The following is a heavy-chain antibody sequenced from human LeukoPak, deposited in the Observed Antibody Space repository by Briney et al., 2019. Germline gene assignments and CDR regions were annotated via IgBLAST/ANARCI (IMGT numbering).Heavy chain of an antibody. D-gene: IGHD3-9*01. CDR3: ARDLGYDILTGFGYYFDH. V-gene: IGHV3-48*03. CDR2: ISSSGSTI. J-gene: IGHJ4*02. Sequence: GGSLRLSCAASGFTFSSYEMNWVRQAPGKGLEWVSYISSSGSTIYYADSVKGRFTISRDNSKNTLYLQMNSLRAEDTALYYCARDLGYDILTGFGYYFDHWGQGTLVTVSS. CDR1: GFTFSSYE.